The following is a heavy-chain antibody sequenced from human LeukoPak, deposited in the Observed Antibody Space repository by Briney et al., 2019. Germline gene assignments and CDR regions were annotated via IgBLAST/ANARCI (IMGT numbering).Heavy chain of an antibody. D-gene: IGHD2-8*02. V-gene: IGHV3-30*02. CDR1: GFTFSINA. CDR3: AKDGSWSCTD. CDR2: IAHHGSNK. Sequence: PGGSLRLSCAASGFTFSINAIHWVRQGPGKGLEWVSYIAHHGSNKYYADSVKGRFTISRDNSKRTLYLQMNSLRADETAVYYCAKDGSWSCTDWGQGTLVTVSS. J-gene: IGHJ4*02.